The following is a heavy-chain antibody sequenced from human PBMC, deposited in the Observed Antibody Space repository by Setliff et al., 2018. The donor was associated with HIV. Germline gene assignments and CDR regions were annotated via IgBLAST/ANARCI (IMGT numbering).Heavy chain of an antibody. V-gene: IGHV3-23*01. D-gene: IGHD3-10*01. CDR3: VRTIGNWGPGNH. Sequence: GGSVRLSCATSGFTFSTYAMNWVRQAPGKGLEWVSVIGGSGVSTYYAESVKGRFIISRDNSKNTLYLEMNSLRVEDTAVYYCVRTIGNWGPGNHWGQGTLVTVSS. CDR2: IGGSGVST. J-gene: IGHJ5*02. CDR1: GFTFSTYA.